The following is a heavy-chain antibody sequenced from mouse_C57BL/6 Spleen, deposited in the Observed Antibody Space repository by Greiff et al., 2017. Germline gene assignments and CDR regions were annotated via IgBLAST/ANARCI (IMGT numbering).Heavy chain of an antibody. V-gene: IGHV5-17*01. CDR2: ISSGSSTI. CDR1: GFTFSDYG. Sequence: EVQLQESGGGLVKPGGSLKLSCAASGFTFSDYGMHWVRQAPEKGLEWVAYISSGSSTIYYADTVKGRFTISRDNAKNTLFLQMTSLRSEDTAMYYCARPLLSYFDYWGQGTTLTVSS. CDR3: ARPLLSYFDY. D-gene: IGHD6-1*01. J-gene: IGHJ2*01.